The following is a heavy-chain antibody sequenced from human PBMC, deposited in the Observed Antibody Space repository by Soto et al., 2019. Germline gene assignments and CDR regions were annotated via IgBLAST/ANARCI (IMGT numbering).Heavy chain of an antibody. CDR3: AKDISVSGVGLQH. CDR2: IWYDGSKE. J-gene: IGHJ1*01. Sequence: PGGSLRLSCAASGLPFNRNGMHWVRQAPGKGLEWVAVIWYDGSKEYYSDSVKGRFTISRDNSKNMLYLQMNSVRVEDTAVYYCAKDISVSGVGLQHWGQGTVVTVSS. D-gene: IGHD6-19*01. V-gene: IGHV3-33*03. CDR1: GLPFNRNG.